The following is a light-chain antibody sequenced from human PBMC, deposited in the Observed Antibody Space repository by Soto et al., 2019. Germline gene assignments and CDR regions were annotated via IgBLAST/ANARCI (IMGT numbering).Light chain of an antibody. Sequence: VLTQSPGTLSLSPGERATLSCRASQSVSSTYLAWYQQKPGQAPRLLIYGASSRATVIPDRFSGSGSGTDFTLTISRLEPEDFAVYYCQQYDNSLYTFGQGTKLEI. J-gene: IGKJ2*01. V-gene: IGKV3-20*01. CDR2: GAS. CDR1: QSVSSTY. CDR3: QQYDNSLYT.